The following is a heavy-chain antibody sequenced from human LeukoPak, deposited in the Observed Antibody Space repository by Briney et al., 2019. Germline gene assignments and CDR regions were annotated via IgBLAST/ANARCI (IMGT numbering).Heavy chain of an antibody. Sequence: GSLRLSCAASGFTLSRYAMSSVRQGPGKGLEWVSAISGSGGSKYSADSVKGRFTISRDNSKNTLYLQMNSLRAEDTAVYYCAKGLTTVVTDYFDYWGQGTLVTVSS. D-gene: IGHD4-23*01. CDR2: ISGSGGSK. CDR3: AKGLTTVVTDYFDY. CDR1: GFTLSRYA. J-gene: IGHJ4*02. V-gene: IGHV3-23*01.